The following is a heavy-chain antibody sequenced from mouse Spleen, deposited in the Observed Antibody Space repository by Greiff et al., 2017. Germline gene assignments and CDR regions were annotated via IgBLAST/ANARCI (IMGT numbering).Heavy chain of an antibody. J-gene: IGHJ4*01. CDR1: GYTFTDYA. D-gene: IGHD2-3*01. CDR3: ARGIYDGYYEADYYAMDY. V-gene: IGHV1S137*01. Sequence: QVQLQQSGAELVRPGVSVKISCKGSGYTFTDYAMHWVKQSHAKSLEWIGVISTYYGDASYNQKFKGKATMTVDKSSSTAYMQLSSLTSEDSAVYYCARGIYDGYYEADYYAMDYWGQGTSVTVSS. CDR2: ISTYYGDA.